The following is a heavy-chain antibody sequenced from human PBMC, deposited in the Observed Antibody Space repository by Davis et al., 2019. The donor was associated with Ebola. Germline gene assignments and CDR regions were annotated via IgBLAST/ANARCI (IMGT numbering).Heavy chain of an antibody. V-gene: IGHV5-51*01. CDR2: IYTGDSDT. CDR1: GNSFSTHW. Sequence: KVSCKDSGNSFSTHWIGWVRQMPGKGLEWMGLIYTGDSDTRYSPSFRGQVTISADKSIGAAFLQWSSLKASDTAMYYCARRGVVAGRGYYFDYWGQGTLVTVSS. J-gene: IGHJ4*02. CDR3: ARRGVVAGRGYYFDY. D-gene: IGHD6-19*01.